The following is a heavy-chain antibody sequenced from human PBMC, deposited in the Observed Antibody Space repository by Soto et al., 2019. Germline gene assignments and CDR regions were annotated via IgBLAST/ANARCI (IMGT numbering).Heavy chain of an antibody. D-gene: IGHD2-21*02. J-gene: IGHJ6*02. CDR2: MYNTGST. CDR1: GGSISWYY. Sequence: SETLSLTCTVSGGSISWYYWSWIRQPPGKGLEWIGYMYNTGSTVYNPSFKSRVTISVDTSKNQFSLELNSVTAADTAVYYCARDLWGYCGTDCYPLDVWGQGTTVTVSS. CDR3: ARDLWGYCGTDCYPLDV. V-gene: IGHV4-59*01.